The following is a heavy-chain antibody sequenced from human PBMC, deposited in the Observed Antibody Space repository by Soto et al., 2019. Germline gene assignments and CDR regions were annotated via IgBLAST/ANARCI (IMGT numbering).Heavy chain of an antibody. CDR1: GYTFTSYG. J-gene: IGHJ3*02. CDR3: ARLVHYYDCSGFEGVFGN. D-gene: IGHD3-22*01. V-gene: IGHV1-18*01. CDR2: ISAYNGNT. Sequence: SPASVKVSCKASGYTFTSYGISWVRQAPGQGLEWMGWISAYNGNTNYAQKLQGSGAMTTDTSTSTAYMELRCLRSDDADVYYCARLVHYYDCSGFEGVFGNWGQGTMVTVPS.